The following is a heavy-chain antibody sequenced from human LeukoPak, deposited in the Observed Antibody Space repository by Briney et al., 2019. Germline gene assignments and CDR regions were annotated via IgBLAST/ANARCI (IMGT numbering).Heavy chain of an antibody. V-gene: IGHV3-33*01. Sequence: GRSLRLSCAASGFTFSSYGMHWVRQAPGKGLEWVAVIWYDGSNKYYADSVKGRFTISRDNSKNTLYLQMNSLRAGDTAVYYCARDRGYSGDYFDYWGQGTLVTVSS. CDR2: IWYDGSNK. CDR3: ARDRGYSGDYFDY. D-gene: IGHD5-18*01. CDR1: GFTFSSYG. J-gene: IGHJ4*02.